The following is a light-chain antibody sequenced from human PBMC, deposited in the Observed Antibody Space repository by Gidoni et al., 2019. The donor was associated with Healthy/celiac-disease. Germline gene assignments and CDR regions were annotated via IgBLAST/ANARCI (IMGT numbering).Light chain of an antibody. J-gene: IGKJ1*01. CDR1: QSVSSY. CDR3: QQRSNWPPRGT. Sequence: EIVLTQSPATLSLSPGERATLSCRASQSVSSYLAWYQQKPGQAPRLLIYDASNRATGIPARFSGSGSGTDFTLTISSLEPEDFAVYYCQQRSNWPPRGTFXXXTKVEIK. V-gene: IGKV3-11*01. CDR2: DAS.